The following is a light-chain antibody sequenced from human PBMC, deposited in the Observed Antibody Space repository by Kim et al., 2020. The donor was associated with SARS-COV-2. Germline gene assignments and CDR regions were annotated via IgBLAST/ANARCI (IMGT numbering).Light chain of an antibody. J-gene: IGLJ3*02. CDR2: KDT. V-gene: IGLV3-27*01. Sequence: VSPGPAAWITCSGDVLAKKYARWFQQKPGQAPVMVVYKDTERPSGIPERFSGSSSGTTVTLTISGAQVEDEADYYCYSATDNNLGVFGGGTQLTVL. CDR1: VLAKKY. CDR3: YSATDNNLGV.